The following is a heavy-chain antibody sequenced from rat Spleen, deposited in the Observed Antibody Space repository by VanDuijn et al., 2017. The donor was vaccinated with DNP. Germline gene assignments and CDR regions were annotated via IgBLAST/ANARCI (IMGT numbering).Heavy chain of an antibody. V-gene: IGHV5S11*01. CDR3: ARVQLGYYALDA. J-gene: IGHJ4*01. CDR1: GFTFSNYY. D-gene: IGHD5-1*01. CDR2: ISTGGGNT. Sequence: EVQLVESGGGLVQPGRSMKLSCAASGFTFSNYYMAWVRQAPTKGLEWVASISTGGGNTYYRDSLKGRFTSSRENAKSTLYLQMDSLRSEETATYYCARVQLGYYALDAWGQGTSVTVSS.